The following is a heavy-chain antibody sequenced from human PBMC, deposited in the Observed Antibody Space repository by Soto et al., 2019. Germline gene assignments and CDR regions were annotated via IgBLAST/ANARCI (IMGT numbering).Heavy chain of an antibody. CDR2: FSGSGTNI. CDR1: GFTFSDYY. V-gene: IGHV3-11*01. J-gene: IGHJ3*02. D-gene: IGHD5-18*01. CDR3: ARGPKGYAFDI. Sequence: QVQLAESGGGLVKPGGSLRLSCAASGFTFSDYYMSWIRQAPGKGLEWISYFSGSGTNIYYADSLKGRFTISRDNAKKSLYLQMNSLRDEDTAVYYCARGPKGYAFDIWGQGTMVTVSS.